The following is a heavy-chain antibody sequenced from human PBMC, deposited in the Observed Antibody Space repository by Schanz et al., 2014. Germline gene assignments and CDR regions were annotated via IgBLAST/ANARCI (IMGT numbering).Heavy chain of an antibody. Sequence: QVQLQESGPGLVKPSQTLSLTCAVSGGSISSGGYTWSWIRQPPGKGLEWLAYIYYSGATNYNPSLKGRLPMSVDTSKTQFSLKLTSLTAADTAVYYCARLGGYRNDYWGQGTLVTVSS. J-gene: IGHJ4*02. CDR3: ARLGGYRNDY. V-gene: IGHV4-30-4*07. D-gene: IGHD5-12*01. CDR2: IYYSGAT. CDR1: GGSISSGGYT.